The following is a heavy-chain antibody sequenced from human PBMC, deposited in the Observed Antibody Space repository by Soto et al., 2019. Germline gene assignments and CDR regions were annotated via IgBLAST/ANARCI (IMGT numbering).Heavy chain of an antibody. CDR3: ARAKGPDAFDI. CDR1: GFTFSSYG. J-gene: IGHJ3*02. Sequence: QVQLVESGGGVVQPGRSLRLSCAASGFTFSSYGMHWVRQAPGKGLEWVAVIWYDGSNKYYADSVKGRFTISRDNSKNTLYLQMNSLRAEDTAVYYCARAKGPDAFDIWGQGTIVTVSS. V-gene: IGHV3-33*01. CDR2: IWYDGSNK.